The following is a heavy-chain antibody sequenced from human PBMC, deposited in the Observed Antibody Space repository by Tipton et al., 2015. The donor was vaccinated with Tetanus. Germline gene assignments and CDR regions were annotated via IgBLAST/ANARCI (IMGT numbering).Heavy chain of an antibody. J-gene: IGHJ4*02. CDR3: ARDSLGLGIAAAGQLQHGGME. CDR1: GYTFTSYD. Sequence: QSGPEVKKPGASVKVSCKASGYTFTSYDINWVRQATGQGLEWMGWMNPNSGNTGYAQKFQGRVTMTRNTSISTAYMELSSLRSDDTAVYYCARDSLGLGIAAAGQLQHGGMEWGQGTLVTVSS. D-gene: IGHD6-13*01. CDR2: MNPNSGNT. V-gene: IGHV1-8*01.